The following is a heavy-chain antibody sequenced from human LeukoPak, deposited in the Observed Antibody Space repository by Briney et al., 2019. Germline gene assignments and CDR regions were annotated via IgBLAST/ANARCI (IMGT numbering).Heavy chain of an antibody. CDR3: ARDGGKWNDDGYYHYMDV. J-gene: IGHJ6*03. V-gene: IGHV4-59*01. CDR1: GGSIGSYY. CDR2: IAYSGST. D-gene: IGHD1-1*01. Sequence: SETLSLTCTGSGGSIGSYYWAWIRQSPGNGLEWIGYIAYSGSTNYNPSLKSRVTIPVDTSKNQFSLKLRAVTAADTAVYYCARDGGKWNDDGYYHYMDVWGKGTTVTISS.